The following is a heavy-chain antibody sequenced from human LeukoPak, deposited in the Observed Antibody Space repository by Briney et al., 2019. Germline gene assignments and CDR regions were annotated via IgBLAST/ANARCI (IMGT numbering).Heavy chain of an antibody. CDR1: GVDIYSSTYY. CDR3: ARQLAAGNDAFDI. Sequence: PSETLSLTCTVSGVDIYSSTYYWAWIRQPPGKRLEFIGSIYYNEDTYSNPSLKSRLTISADTSTNQFSLRLNSVTAADTAVYFCARQLAAGNDAFDIWGQGAMVTVSS. D-gene: IGHD2-15*01. J-gene: IGHJ3*02. V-gene: IGHV4-39*01. CDR2: IYYNEDT.